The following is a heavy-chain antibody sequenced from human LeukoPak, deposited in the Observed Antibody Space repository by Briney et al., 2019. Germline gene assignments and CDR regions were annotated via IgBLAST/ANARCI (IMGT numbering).Heavy chain of an antibody. CDR1: GGSISGGGYS. Sequence: PSQTLSLTCAVSGGSISGGGYSWSWIRQPPGKGLEWIGYIYHSGSTYYNPSLKSRVTISVDTSKNQFSLKRSSVTAADTAVYYCAREKRWELLRQTNWFDPWGQGTLVTVSS. J-gene: IGHJ5*02. D-gene: IGHD1-26*01. CDR2: IYHSGST. CDR3: AREKRWELLRQTNWFDP. V-gene: IGHV4-30-2*01.